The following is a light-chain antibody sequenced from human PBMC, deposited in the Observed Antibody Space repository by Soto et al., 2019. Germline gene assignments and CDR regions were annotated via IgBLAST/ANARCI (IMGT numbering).Light chain of an antibody. Sequence: DIQMTQSPSSLSASVGDRVTLTCRASQSISSYLNWYQQKPGEAPKLLIYAASSLQSGVPSRFSGSGSGTDFTLTISSLQPEDFATYYCQQSYSTPRTFDQGTKVEIK. J-gene: IGKJ1*01. CDR2: AAS. CDR1: QSISSY. CDR3: QQSYSTPRT. V-gene: IGKV1-39*01.